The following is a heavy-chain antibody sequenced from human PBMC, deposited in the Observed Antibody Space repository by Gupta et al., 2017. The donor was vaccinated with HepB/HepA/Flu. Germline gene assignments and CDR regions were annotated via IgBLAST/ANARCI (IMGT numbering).Heavy chain of an antibody. Sequence: QVQLVQSGSEVKKPGSAVKVSCKASGGTFSSYAISWVRQAPGQGLEWMGGIIPIFGTENDAQKFQGRVTITADESTSTAYMELSSLRSEDTAVYYCARDGRYSNLGTYYMDVWDKGTTVTVSS. J-gene: IGHJ6*03. CDR1: GGTFSSYA. CDR3: ARDGRYSNLGTYYMDV. D-gene: IGHD4-4*01. V-gene: IGHV1-69*01. CDR2: IIPIFGTE.